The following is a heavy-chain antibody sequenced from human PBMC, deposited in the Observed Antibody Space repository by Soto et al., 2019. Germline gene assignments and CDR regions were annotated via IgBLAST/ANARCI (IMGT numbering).Heavy chain of an antibody. J-gene: IGHJ5*02. CDR1: SGSISSSNW. D-gene: IGHD6-13*01. CDR2: IYHSGST. Sequence: PSETLSLTCAVSSGSISSSNWWSWVRQPPGKGLEWIGEIYHSGSTNYNPSLKSRVTISVDKSKNQFSLKLSSVTAADTAVYYCAGTIAAAGNWFDPWGQGTLVTVSS. CDR3: AGTIAAAGNWFDP. V-gene: IGHV4-4*02.